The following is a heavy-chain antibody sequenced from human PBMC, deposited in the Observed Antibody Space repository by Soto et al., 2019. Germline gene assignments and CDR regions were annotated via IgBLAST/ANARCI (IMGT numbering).Heavy chain of an antibody. CDR2: IIPLLDIA. CDR1: GGSFSSYI. V-gene: IGHV1-69*02. Sequence: QVQLVQSGAEVKKPGSSVKVSCKASGGSFSSYIISWVLQAPGQGLEWMGRIIPLLDIADYAQKFQGRVTITADKSTSTAYMELNTLRSEDTAVYYCARGPRLSVAGNHIDSWGQGTLVTVSS. J-gene: IGHJ4*02. D-gene: IGHD6-19*01. CDR3: ARGPRLSVAGNHIDS.